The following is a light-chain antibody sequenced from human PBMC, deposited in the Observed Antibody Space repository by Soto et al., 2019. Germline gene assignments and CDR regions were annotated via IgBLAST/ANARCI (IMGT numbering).Light chain of an antibody. CDR3: LQDYNLLT. Sequence: AIAMTQSPSSLSASVGDRVTITCRASQGIGSDLAWYQQRPGKAPKLLIYAVSSLQNGVPSRFSGSASGTDFTLTISSLQPEDFATYYCLQDYNLLTFGGGTKVEIK. CDR2: AVS. J-gene: IGKJ4*01. V-gene: IGKV1-6*01. CDR1: QGIGSD.